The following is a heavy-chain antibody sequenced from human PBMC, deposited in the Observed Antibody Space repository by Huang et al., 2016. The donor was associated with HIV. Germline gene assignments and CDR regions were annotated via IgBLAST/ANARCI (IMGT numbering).Heavy chain of an antibody. D-gene: IGHD5-12*01. V-gene: IGHV3-30-3*01. CDR1: GFSFSNYA. Sequence: QGQLVESGGGVVRPGRSLRLSWAASGFSFSNYAMHWVRQAPGKRLECVTFISNDGTTTYYANSVKGRVTISRDNFKNTLYLQMNRLRGDDTAVYYCTREYTVAGAFDIWGQGTMVTVSS. J-gene: IGHJ3*02. CDR3: TREYTVAGAFDI. CDR2: ISNDGTTT.